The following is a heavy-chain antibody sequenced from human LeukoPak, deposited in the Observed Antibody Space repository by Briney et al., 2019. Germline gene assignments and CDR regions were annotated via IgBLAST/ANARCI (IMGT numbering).Heavy chain of an antibody. CDR1: GGSISSYY. CDR2: IYYSGST. V-gene: IGHV4-59*01. CDR3: ARGYDSSGYYSREYYYGMDV. D-gene: IGHD3-22*01. J-gene: IGHJ6*02. Sequence: SETLSLTCTVSGGSISSYYWSWIRQPPGKGLEWIGYIYYSGSTNYNPSLKSRVTISVDTSKNQFSLKLSSVTAADTAVYYCARGYDSSGYYSREYYYGMDVWGQGTTVTVSS.